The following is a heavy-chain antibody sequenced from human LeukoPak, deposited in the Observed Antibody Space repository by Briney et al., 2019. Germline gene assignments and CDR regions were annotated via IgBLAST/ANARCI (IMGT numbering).Heavy chain of an antibody. CDR2: LSPNSDYI. D-gene: IGHD2-15*01. Sequence: GGSLRLSCAASGFIFSTSGMNWVRQAPGKGLEWVSSLSPNSDYIYHADSVKGRFTISRDNAKNSLYLQMNSLRAEDTAVYYCARGGLEYCSGGRCHGNFDYWGQGTLATVSS. CDR3: ARGGLEYCSGGRCHGNFDY. CDR1: GFIFSTSG. J-gene: IGHJ4*02. V-gene: IGHV3-21*06.